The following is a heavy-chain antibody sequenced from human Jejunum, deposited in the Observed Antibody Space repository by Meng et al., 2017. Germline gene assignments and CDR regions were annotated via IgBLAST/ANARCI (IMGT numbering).Heavy chain of an antibody. D-gene: IGHD3-10*02. V-gene: IGHV6-1*01. CDR2: TYYRSKYYN. CDR1: VDRWSSNSAA. J-gene: IGHJ4*02. Sequence: HVPLQRSGPCLGKASPPLSHALATPVDRWSSNSAAWTWIRQSPSRGLEWLGRTYYRSKYYNDYALSVKSRITINPDTSKNQFSLQLNSVTPEDTAIYYCARDWGDVRGGFDFWGQGTLVTVSS. CDR3: ARDWGDVRGGFDF.